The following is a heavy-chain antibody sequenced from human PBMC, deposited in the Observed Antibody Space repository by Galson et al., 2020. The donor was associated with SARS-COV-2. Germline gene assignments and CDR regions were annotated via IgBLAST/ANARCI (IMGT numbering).Heavy chain of an antibody. Sequence: GESLKISCAASGFTFSSYWMTWVRQAPGKGLDWVASINQDGSQKYYVDSVKGRFIISRDNAKNSLYLQVNSLRVDDTALYFCARVGRAAVTGTGEQFFQHWGPGTLVTVSS. CDR1: GFTFSSYW. V-gene: IGHV3-7*04. CDR2: INQDGSQK. D-gene: IGHD6-13*01. J-gene: IGHJ1*01. CDR3: ARVGRAAVTGTGEQFFQH.